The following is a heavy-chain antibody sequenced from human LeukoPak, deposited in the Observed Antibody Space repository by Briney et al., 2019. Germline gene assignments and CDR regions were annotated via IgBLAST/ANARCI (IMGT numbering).Heavy chain of an antibody. CDR3: ARHPGYYDSSGYYVSAFDI. J-gene: IGHJ3*02. CDR2: IYYSGST. Sequence: PSETLSLTCTVSGASISSSSYYWGWIRQSPGKGLEWIGSIYYSGSTYFNPSLKSRVTMSVDTSKNHFSLKLTSVTAADTAVYYCARHPGYYDSSGYYVSAFDIRGQGTMVTVST. D-gene: IGHD3-22*01. CDR1: GASISSSSYY. V-gene: IGHV4-39*01.